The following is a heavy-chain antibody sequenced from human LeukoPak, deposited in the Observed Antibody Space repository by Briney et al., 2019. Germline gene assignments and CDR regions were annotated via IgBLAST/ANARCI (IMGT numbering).Heavy chain of an antibody. Sequence: SETLSLTCTVSGGSISSYYWSWIRQPPGKGLEWIGYIYYSGSTNYNPSLKSRVTISVDTSKNQFSLKLSSVTAADTAVYYCARALGTLFDYWGQGTLVTVSS. CDR2: IYYSGST. D-gene: IGHD1-1*01. J-gene: IGHJ4*02. V-gene: IGHV4-59*08. CDR1: GGSISSYY. CDR3: ARALGTLFDY.